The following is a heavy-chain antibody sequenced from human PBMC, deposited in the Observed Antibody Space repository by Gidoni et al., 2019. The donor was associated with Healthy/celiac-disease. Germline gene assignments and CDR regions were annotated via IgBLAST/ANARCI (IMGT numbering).Heavy chain of an antibody. CDR1: GFTFSSYA. D-gene: IGHD3-22*01. CDR3: ARGTSPYYSYYYYGMDV. J-gene: IGHJ6*02. CDR2: ISYDGSNK. Sequence: QVQLVESGGGVVQPGRSLRLSCAASGFTFSSYAMHWVRQAPGKGLEWVAVISYDGSNKYYADSVKGRFTISRDNSKNTLYLQMNSLRAEDTAVYYCARGTSPYYSYYYYGMDVWGQGTTVTVSS. V-gene: IGHV3-30-3*01.